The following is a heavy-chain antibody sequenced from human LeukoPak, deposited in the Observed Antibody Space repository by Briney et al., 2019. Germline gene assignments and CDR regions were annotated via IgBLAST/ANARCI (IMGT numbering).Heavy chain of an antibody. V-gene: IGHV1-46*01. D-gene: IGHD2-15*01. CDR1: GYTFTSYY. CDR2: INPSGGST. J-gene: IGHJ4*02. Sequence: ASVKVACKASGYTFTSYYMHWVRQAPGQGLEWMGIINPSGGSTSYAQKFQGRVTMTRDTSTSTVYMELSSLRSEDTAVYYCARTRYCSGGSCYSGPLDHWGQGTLVTVSS. CDR3: ARTRYCSGGSCYSGPLDH.